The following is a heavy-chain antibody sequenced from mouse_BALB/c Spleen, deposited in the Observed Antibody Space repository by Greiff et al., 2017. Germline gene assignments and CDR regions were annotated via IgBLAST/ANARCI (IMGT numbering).Heavy chain of an antibody. V-gene: IGHV1-14*01. D-gene: IGHD2-1*01. Sequence: EVQGVESGPELVKPGASVKMSCKASGYTFTSYVMHWVKQKPGQGLEWIGYINPYNDGTKYNEKFKGKATLTSDKSSSTAYMELSSLTSEDSAVYYCARSYGNYFWAMDYWGQGTSVTVSS. CDR3: ARSYGNYFWAMDY. CDR2: INPYNDGT. CDR1: GYTFTSYV. J-gene: IGHJ4*01.